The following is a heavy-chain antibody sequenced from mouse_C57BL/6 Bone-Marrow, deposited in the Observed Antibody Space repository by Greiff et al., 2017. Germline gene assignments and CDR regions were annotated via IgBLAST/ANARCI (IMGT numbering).Heavy chain of an antibody. CDR1: GYTFTSYW. D-gene: IGHD1-1*02. V-gene: IGHV1-64*01. CDR3: ASLGGYYFDY. J-gene: IGHJ2*01. Sequence: QVQLQQPGAELVKPGASVKLSCKASGYTFTSYWMHWVKQRPGQGLEWIGMIHSNSGSTNYNEKFKSKATLTVDKASSTAYMQLSSLTSEDSAVYYCASLGGYYFDYWGQGTTLTVSS. CDR2: IHSNSGST.